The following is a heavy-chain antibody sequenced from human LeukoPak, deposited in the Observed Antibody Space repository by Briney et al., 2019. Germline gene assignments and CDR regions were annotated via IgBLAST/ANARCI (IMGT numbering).Heavy chain of an antibody. J-gene: IGHJ6*03. CDR1: GFTFSSYW. V-gene: IGHV3-7*01. CDR2: IKQDGSEK. Sequence: GGSLRLSCAASGFTFSSYWMSWVRQAPGKGLEWVANIKQDGSEKYYVDSVKGRFTISRDNAKNSLYLQMNSLRAEDTAVYYCARDRYCSSTSCYYHAKYYMDVWGKGTTVTVSS. CDR3: ARDRYCSSTSCYYHAKYYMDV. D-gene: IGHD2-2*01.